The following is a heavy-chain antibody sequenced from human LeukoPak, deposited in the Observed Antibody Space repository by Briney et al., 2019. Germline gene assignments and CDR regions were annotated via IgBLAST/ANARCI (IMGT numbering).Heavy chain of an antibody. D-gene: IGHD2-2*01. Sequence: GGSLRLSCAASGFSVSSNYMSWVRQAPGKGLEWISIIYSGGSAYDADSVKGRFTISKDNSKNTLYLQMNSLRAEDTAVYYCARPIVPGRYFDYWGQGTLVTVSS. J-gene: IGHJ4*02. CDR1: GFSVSSNY. CDR3: ARPIVPGRYFDY. V-gene: IGHV3-53*01. CDR2: IYSGGSA.